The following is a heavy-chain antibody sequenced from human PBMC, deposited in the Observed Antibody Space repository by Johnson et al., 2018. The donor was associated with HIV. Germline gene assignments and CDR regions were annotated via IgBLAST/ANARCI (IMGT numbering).Heavy chain of an antibody. Sequence: QVQLVESGGGVVQPGRSLRLSCAASGFTFSNHAMYWVRQAPGKGLEWVALMSYAGTNEYYADSGKGRFTISRDNSKNMLYLQMNTLRADDTGVYYCAKSYCPGCDGFDMWGQGTMVTVSS. D-gene: IGHD2-8*02. J-gene: IGHJ3*02. V-gene: IGHV3-30*18. CDR3: AKSYCPGCDGFDM. CDR2: MSYAGTNE. CDR1: GFTFSNHA.